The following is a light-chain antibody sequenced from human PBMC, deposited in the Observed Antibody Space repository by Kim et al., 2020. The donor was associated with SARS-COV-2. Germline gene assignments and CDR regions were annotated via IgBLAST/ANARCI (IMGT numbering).Light chain of an antibody. CDR1: QSVGSN. J-gene: IGKJ2*01. V-gene: IGKV3-15*01. CDR3: QQDNNWPPVYT. Sequence: EIVMTQSPATLSVSPGERATLSCRASQSVGSNLAWYQQRPGQAPRLLIYGASTRATSIPARFSGSGSGTEFTLTISSLQSEDFAVYYCQQDNNWPPVYTFGQGTKLEI. CDR2: GAS.